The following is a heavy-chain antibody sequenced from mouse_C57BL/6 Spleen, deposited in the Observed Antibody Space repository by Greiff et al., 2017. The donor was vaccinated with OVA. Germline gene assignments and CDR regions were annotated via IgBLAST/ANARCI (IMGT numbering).Heavy chain of an antibody. CDR2: INPNYGTT. D-gene: IGHD2-1*01. J-gene: IGHJ1*03. CDR3: ARGGFYYGNRCWYFDV. Sequence: EVQLQQSGPELVKPGASVKISCKASGYSFTDYYMNWVKQSNGKSLEWIGVINPNYGTTSYNQKFKGKATLTVDQSSSTAYMQLNSLTSEDSAVYYCARGGFYYGNRCWYFDVWGTGTTVTVSS. V-gene: IGHV1-39*01. CDR1: GYSFTDYY.